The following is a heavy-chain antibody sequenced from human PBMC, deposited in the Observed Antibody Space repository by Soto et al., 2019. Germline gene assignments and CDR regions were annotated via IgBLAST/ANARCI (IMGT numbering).Heavy chain of an antibody. D-gene: IGHD2-15*01. CDR2: IWYDGSNK. J-gene: IGHJ6*03. CDR1: GFTFSSYG. V-gene: IGHV3-33*01. Sequence: PGGSLRLSWAASGFTFSSYGMRWVRQAPGKGLEWVAVIWYDGSNKYYADSVKGRFTISRDNSKNTLYLQMNSLRAEDTAVYYCARSKGYCSGGSCYSNDYYYYMDVWGKGTTVTVSS. CDR3: ARSKGYCSGGSCYSNDYYYYMDV.